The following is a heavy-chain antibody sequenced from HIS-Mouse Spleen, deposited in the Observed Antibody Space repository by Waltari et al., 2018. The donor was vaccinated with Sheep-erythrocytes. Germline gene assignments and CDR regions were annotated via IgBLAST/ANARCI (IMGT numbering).Heavy chain of an antibody. CDR2: INPNSGGT. V-gene: IGHV1-2*02. CDR1: GYTFTGYY. D-gene: IGHD3-10*01. Sequence: QVQLVQSGAEVKKPGASVKVSCKASGYTFTGYYMHWVRQAPGQGLEWRGWINPNSGGTNYAKKFQGGVTMTRDTSISTAYMELSRLRSDDTAVYYCARDRGGAFDIWGQGTMVTVSS. CDR3: ARDRGGAFDI. J-gene: IGHJ3*02.